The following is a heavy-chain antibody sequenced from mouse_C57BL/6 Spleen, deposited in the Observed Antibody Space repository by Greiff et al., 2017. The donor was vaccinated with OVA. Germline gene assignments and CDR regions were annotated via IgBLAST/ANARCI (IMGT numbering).Heavy chain of an antibody. CDR2: FYPGSGST. J-gene: IGHJ4*01. CDR3: SGSKGSPGNAMDY. CDR1: GYTFTEYS. V-gene: IGHV1-62-2*01. Sequence: VQLVESGAELVKPGASVKLSCKASGYTFTEYSIHWVKQRSGQGLEWIGWFYPGSGSTKYNEKFKDKATLTADKSSSTVYMELSSLTSEDSAVDFCSGSKGSPGNAMDYWGQGTSVTVSS.